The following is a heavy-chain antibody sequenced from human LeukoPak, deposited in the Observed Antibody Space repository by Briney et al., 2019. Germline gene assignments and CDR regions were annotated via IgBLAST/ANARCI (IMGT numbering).Heavy chain of an antibody. Sequence: ASVKVSCKASGYTFTSYDINWVRQATGQGLEWMGWMNPNSGNTGYAQKFQGRVTITRNTSISTAYMELSSLRSEDTAVYYCARVYGDHQDLKYYFDYWGQGTLVTVSS. CDR1: GYTFTSYD. CDR3: ARVYGDHQDLKYYFDY. J-gene: IGHJ4*02. CDR2: MNPNSGNT. V-gene: IGHV1-8*03. D-gene: IGHD4-17*01.